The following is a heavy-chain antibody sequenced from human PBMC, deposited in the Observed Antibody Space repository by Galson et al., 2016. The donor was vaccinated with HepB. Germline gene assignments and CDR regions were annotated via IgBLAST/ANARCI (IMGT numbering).Heavy chain of an antibody. D-gene: IGHD4-23*01. CDR2: ISSSSGFI. V-gene: IGHV3-21*01. J-gene: IGHJ3*02. CDR1: GFTFSSYS. CDR3: ARGEWELSDAFDI. Sequence: LRLSCAASGFTFSSYSINWVRQAPGKGLEWVSSISSSSGFIYYADSVKGRFTISRDNAKNSLYLHMNSLRAEDTAVYYCARGEWELSDAFDIWGQGTTVTVSS.